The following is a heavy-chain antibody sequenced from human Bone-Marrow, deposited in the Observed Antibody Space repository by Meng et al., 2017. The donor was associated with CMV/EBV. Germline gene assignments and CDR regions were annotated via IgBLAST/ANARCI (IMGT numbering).Heavy chain of an antibody. CDR2: IRSEAYSYAT. D-gene: IGHD3-22*01. Sequence: GESLKISCAASGFTFSGSTMHWVRQASGKGLQWVGRIRSEAYSYATAYAASVTGRFTISRDDSKNTLYLQMNSLKTEDTAVYYCTTDITMIVVVITINYWGQGTLVTVSS. CDR3: TTDITMIVVVITINY. CDR1: GFTFSGST. J-gene: IGHJ4*02. V-gene: IGHV3-73*01.